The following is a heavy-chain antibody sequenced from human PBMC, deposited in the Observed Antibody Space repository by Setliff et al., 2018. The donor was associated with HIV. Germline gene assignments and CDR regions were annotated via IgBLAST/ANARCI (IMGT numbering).Heavy chain of an antibody. D-gene: IGHD3-22*01. CDR2: ISSSGTTI. CDR3: ARPNYHDSSGSFDY. Sequence: QTGGSLRLSCAASGFTFSNYEMNWVRQAPGKGLEWVSYISSSGTTIYYADSVKGRFTISRDNAKNSLYLQMNSLRAEDTAVYYCARPNYHDSSGSFDYWGQGTLVTVSS. J-gene: IGHJ4*02. V-gene: IGHV3-48*03. CDR1: GFTFSNYE.